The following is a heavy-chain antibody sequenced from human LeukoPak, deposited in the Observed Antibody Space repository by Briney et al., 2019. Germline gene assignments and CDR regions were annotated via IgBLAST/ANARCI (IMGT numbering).Heavy chain of an antibody. V-gene: IGHV3-13*01. CDR1: GFTFSSYD. Sequence: GGSLRLYCAASGFTFSSYDMHWVRQATGKGLEWVSAIGTAGDTYYPGSVKGRFTISRENAKNSLYLQMNSLRAGDTAVYYCARARGEDWFDPWGQGTLVTVSS. CDR2: IGTAGDT. CDR3: ARARGEDWFDP. D-gene: IGHD3-10*01. J-gene: IGHJ5*02.